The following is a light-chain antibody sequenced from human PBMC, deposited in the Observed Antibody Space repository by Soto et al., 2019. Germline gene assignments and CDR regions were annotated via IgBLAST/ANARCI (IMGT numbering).Light chain of an antibody. CDR2: GAF. CDR3: QQYKNWPPLT. J-gene: IGKJ4*01. CDR1: QSVSYN. Sequence: EIVMTRSPATLSVSPGETATLSCRASQSVSYNLAWYQQKPGQGPRLLIYGAFTRATGIPARFSGSGSGTEFTLTISSLQSEDFALYYCQQYKNWPPLTFGGGTKVEIK. V-gene: IGKV3-15*01.